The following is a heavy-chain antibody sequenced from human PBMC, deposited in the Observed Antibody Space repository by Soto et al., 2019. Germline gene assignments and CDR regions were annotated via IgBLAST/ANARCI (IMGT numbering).Heavy chain of an antibody. CDR1: GGTFSSYA. V-gene: IGHV1-69*13. CDR3: ETGLTAAVFSTFDY. Sequence: SVKVSCKASGGTFSSYAISWVRQAPGQGLEWMGGIIPISGTANYAQKFQGRVTITADESTSTAYMELSSLRSEDTAVYYCETGLTAAVFSTFDYWGQGTLVTVSS. CDR2: IIPISGTA. D-gene: IGHD6-25*01. J-gene: IGHJ4*02.